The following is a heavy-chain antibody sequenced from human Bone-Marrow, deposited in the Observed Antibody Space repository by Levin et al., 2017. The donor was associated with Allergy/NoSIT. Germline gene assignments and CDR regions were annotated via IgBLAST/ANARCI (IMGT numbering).Heavy chain of an antibody. CDR2: INSYNGNT. Sequence: ASVKVSCKTSGYTFSSHYISWVRQAPGQGLEWMGWINSYNGNTNYAQKVQDRVLLTKDTSTSTAFMELRSLISDDTAIYYCARRDCSGGACYSMFDYWGQGTLVSVSS. V-gene: IGHV1-18*01. J-gene: IGHJ4*02. CDR3: ARRDCSGGACYSMFDY. D-gene: IGHD2-15*01. CDR1: GYTFSSHY.